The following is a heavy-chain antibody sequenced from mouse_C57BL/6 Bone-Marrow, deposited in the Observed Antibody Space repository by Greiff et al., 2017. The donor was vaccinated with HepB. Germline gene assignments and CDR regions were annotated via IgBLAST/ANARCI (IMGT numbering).Heavy chain of an antibody. D-gene: IGHD1-1*01. CDR3: ARYYYGSSDDWYFDV. V-gene: IGHV1-61*01. J-gene: IGHJ1*03. Sequence: QVQLQQPGAELVRPGSSVKLSCKASGYTFTSYWMDWVKQRPGQGLEWIGNIYPSDSETHYNQKFKDKATLTVDKSSSTAYMQLSSLTSEDSAVYYCARYYYGSSDDWYFDVWGTGTTVTVS. CDR1: GYTFTSYW. CDR2: IYPSDSET.